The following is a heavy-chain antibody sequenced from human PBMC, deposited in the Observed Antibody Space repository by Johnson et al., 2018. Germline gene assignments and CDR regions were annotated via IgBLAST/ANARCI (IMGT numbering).Heavy chain of an antibody. D-gene: IGHD1-1*01. V-gene: IGHV3-33*01. CDR1: GFTFSSYG. CDR2: IWYDGNNK. CDR3: ARDWLELNPCYFDL. J-gene: IGHJ2*01. Sequence: QVQLLESGGGVVQPGRSLRLSCAASGFTFSSYGMHWVRQAPGKGLEWVAIIWYDGNNKYYADSVKGRFTISRDNSKNTLYLQMNSLRAEDTAVYYCARDWLELNPCYFDLWGRGTLVTVSS.